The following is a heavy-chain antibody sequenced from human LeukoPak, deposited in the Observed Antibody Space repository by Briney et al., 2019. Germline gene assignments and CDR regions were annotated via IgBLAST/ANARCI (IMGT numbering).Heavy chain of an antibody. J-gene: IGHJ3*02. CDR1: GGSISSYY. CDR3: ARGYYDFWSGPPLRARLNAFDI. Sequence: SETLSLTCTVSGGSISSYYWSWIRQPAGKGLEWIGRIYTSGSTNYNPSLKSQVTMPVDTSKNQFSLKLSSVTAADTAVYYCARGYYDFWSGPPLRARLNAFDIWGQGTMVTVSS. D-gene: IGHD3-3*01. CDR2: IYTSGST. V-gene: IGHV4-4*07.